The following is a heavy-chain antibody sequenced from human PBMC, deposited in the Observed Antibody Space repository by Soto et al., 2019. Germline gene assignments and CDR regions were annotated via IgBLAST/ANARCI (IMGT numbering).Heavy chain of an antibody. J-gene: IGHJ4*02. CDR2: IIPIFGTA. CDR3: ATVRGNYYDSSGYLPHFDY. Sequence: QVQLVQSGAEVKKPGSSVKVSCKASGGTFSSYAISWVRQAPGQGLEWMGGIIPIFGTANYAQKFQGRVTINADESTSTAYMELSSLRSEDTAVYYCATVRGNYYDSSGYLPHFDYWGQGTLVTVSS. V-gene: IGHV1-69*12. D-gene: IGHD3-22*01. CDR1: GGTFSSYA.